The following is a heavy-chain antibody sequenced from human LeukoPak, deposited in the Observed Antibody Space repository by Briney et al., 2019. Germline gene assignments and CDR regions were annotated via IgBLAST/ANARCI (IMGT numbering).Heavy chain of an antibody. CDR2: AHASGIEK. Sequence: GGSLRLSCAASGFTFSGHWVSWVRQRPGKGLQWVAHAHASGIEKAYVEDVRGRFTISRDNAKNSADLQMDTLRVEDSAVYYCARGDYGLDVWGQGTTVTVSS. CDR3: ARGDYGLDV. J-gene: IGHJ6*02. V-gene: IGHV3-7*04. CDR1: GFTFSGHW.